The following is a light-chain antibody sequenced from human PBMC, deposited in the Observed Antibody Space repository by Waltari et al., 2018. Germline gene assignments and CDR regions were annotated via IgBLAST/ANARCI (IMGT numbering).Light chain of an antibody. CDR2: YDN. CDR3: HLWDSSTVNWV. V-gene: IGLV3-21*04. J-gene: IGLJ3*02. CDR1: DIGSKS. Sequence: SYVPTQPPSVSVAPGKTASITCGGDDIGSKSVHWFQQKPGQAPVLVIYYDNDRPSGIPSRFSGSNSGNTATLTISRVEAGDEADYYCHLWDSSTVNWVFGGGTKLTVL.